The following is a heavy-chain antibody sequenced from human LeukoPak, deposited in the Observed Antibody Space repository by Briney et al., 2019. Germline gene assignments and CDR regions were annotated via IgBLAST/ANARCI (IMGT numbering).Heavy chain of an antibody. CDR2: ISGSGAGT. J-gene: IGHJ4*02. CDR3: AKVYVGYCGGDCYSQPFDY. Sequence: GGSLRLSCAASGFTFSSYAMSWVRQAPGKGLEWVSAISGSGAGTYYADSVKGRFTISRDNSKNTLYLQMNSLRAEDTAVYYCAKVYVGYCGGDCYSQPFDYWGQGTLVTVSS. V-gene: IGHV3-23*01. CDR1: GFTFSSYA. D-gene: IGHD2-21*02.